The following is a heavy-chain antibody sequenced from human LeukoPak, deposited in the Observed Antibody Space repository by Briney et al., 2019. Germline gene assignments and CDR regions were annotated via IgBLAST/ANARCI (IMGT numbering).Heavy chain of an antibody. CDR3: TRSGYYNWVY. D-gene: IGHD3-10*01. CDR1: GYRFTSYW. J-gene: IGHJ4*02. Sequence: GESLKISCKGSGYRFTSYWIGWVRQMPGKGLEWMGIINPGDSETRHSPSFQGQVTISADKSISTAYLQWSRLKASDTAMYYCTRSGYYNWVYWGQGTLVTVSS. CDR2: INPGDSET. V-gene: IGHV5-51*01.